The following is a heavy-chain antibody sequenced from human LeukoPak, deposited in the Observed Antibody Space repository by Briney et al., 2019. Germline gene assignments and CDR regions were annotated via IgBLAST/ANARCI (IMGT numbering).Heavy chain of an antibody. CDR2: IAYDGTIR. V-gene: IGHV3-30*04. CDR1: GFTFSTYA. CDR3: ARMEAAALDY. J-gene: IGHJ4*02. Sequence: PGRSLRLSCVASGFTFSTYAMHWVRQAPGKGLEWVTVIAYDGTIRYYADSVKGRFTISRDNAKNLLYLQMNSLRAEDTAVYYCARMEAAALDYWGQGTLVTVSS. D-gene: IGHD6-13*01.